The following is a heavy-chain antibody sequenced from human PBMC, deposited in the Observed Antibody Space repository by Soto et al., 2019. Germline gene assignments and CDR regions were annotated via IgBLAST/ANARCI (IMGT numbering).Heavy chain of an antibody. CDR3: AKGVRLARDSSGYYDY. CDR1: GFTFSSYG. J-gene: IGHJ4*02. D-gene: IGHD3-22*01. CDR2: ISYDGSNK. Sequence: GGSLRLSCAASGFTFSSYGMHWVRQAPGKGLEWVAVISYDGSNKYYADSVKGRFTISRDNSKNTLYLQMNSLRAEDTAVYYCAKGVRLARDSSGYYDYWGQGTLVTVSS. V-gene: IGHV3-30*18.